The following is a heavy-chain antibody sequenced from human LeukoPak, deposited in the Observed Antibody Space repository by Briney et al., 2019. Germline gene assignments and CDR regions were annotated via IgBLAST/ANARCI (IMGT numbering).Heavy chain of an antibody. Sequence: PGVSLRLSCAASGFTFSRYSMNWVRQAPGKGLEWVSSISGSSRYIYYADSVKGRFTISRDNAKNSLYLQMNSLRAEDTAVYYCARDLAPTGYSSSLLVDYWGQGTLVTV. J-gene: IGHJ4*02. CDR2: ISGSSRYI. D-gene: IGHD6-13*01. CDR3: ARDLAPTGYSSSLLVDY. CDR1: GFTFSRYS. V-gene: IGHV3-21*01.